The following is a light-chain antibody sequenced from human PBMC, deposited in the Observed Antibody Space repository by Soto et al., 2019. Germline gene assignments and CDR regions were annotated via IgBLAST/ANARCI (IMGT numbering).Light chain of an antibody. Sequence: QSVLTQPASVSGSPGQSITISCTGTSSDVGGYNYVSWYQQHPGKAPKLMTYDVSNRPSGVSNRFSGSKSGNTASLTISGLQAEDEADYYSSSYTSSSTLVFGTGTKVTVL. CDR3: SSYTSSSTLV. CDR2: DVS. V-gene: IGLV2-14*01. CDR1: SSDVGGYNY. J-gene: IGLJ1*01.